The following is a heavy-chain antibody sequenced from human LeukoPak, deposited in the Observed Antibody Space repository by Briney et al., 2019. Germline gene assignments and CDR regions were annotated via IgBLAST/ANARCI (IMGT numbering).Heavy chain of an antibody. V-gene: IGHV3-15*01. J-gene: IGHJ4*02. D-gene: IGHD2-2*01. CDR1: GFTFSNAW. Sequence: PGGSLRLSCAASGFTFSNAWMSWVRQAPGKGLEWVGRIKSKTDGGTADYAAPVKGRFTISRDDSKNTLYLQMNSLKTEDTAAYYCTTQEVVVPAAYDYWGQGTLVTVSS. CDR3: TTQEVVVPAAYDY. CDR2: IKSKTDGGTA.